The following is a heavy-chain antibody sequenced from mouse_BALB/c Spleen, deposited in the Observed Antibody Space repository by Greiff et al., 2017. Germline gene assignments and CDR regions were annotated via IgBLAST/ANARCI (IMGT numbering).Heavy chain of an antibody. CDR1: GYTFTSYW. Sequence: QVQLQQSGAELAKPGASVKMSCKASGYTFTSYWMHWVKQRPGQGLEWIGYINPSTGYTEYNQKFKDKATLTADKSSSTAYMQLSSLTSEDSAVYYCAYWITRGYYYAMDYWGQGTSVTVSS. CDR2: INPSTGYT. V-gene: IGHV1-7*01. CDR3: AYWITRGYYYAMDY. J-gene: IGHJ4*01. D-gene: IGHD2-4*01.